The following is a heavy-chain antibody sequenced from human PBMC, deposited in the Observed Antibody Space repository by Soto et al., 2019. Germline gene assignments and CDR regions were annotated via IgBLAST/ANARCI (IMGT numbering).Heavy chain of an antibody. CDR3: ARAWAGGTFRADS. V-gene: IGHV4-30-4*01. J-gene: IGHJ4*02. D-gene: IGHD1-26*01. Sequence: QVQLQESGPGLVKPSQTLSLTCTVSGGSISSGDYYWSWIRQTPGRGLEWIGFIHNTGRTYYNPSLQSRASISVDTPKNQFSLSLTSLAATDTAIYYCARAWAGGTFRADSWGQGTLVTVSS. CDR1: GGSISSGDYY. CDR2: IHNTGRT.